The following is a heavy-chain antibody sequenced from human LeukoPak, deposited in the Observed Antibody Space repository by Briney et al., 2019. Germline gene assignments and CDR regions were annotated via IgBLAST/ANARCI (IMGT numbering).Heavy chain of an antibody. D-gene: IGHD3-10*01. CDR2: IRYDGSNK. V-gene: IGHV3-30*02. CDR1: GFTFSSYG. CDR3: AKDGEYYYGSGSYYSDAFDI. Sequence: AGGSLRLSCAASGFTFSSYGMHWVRQAPGKGLEWVAFIRYDGSNKYYADSVKGRFTISRDNSKNTLCLQMNSLRAEDTAVYYCAKDGEYYYGSGSYYSDAFDIWGQGTMDTVSS. J-gene: IGHJ3*02.